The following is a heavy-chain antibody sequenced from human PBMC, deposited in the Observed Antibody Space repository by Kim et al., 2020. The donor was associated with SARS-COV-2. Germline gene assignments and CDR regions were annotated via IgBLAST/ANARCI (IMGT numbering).Heavy chain of an antibody. CDR1: GYTFTSYG. CDR3: ARDLYSGYDFGGFDYYYGMDV. Sequence: ASVKVSCKASGYTFTSYGISWVRQAPGQGLEWMGWISAYNGNTNYAQKLQGRVTMTTDTSTSTAYMELRSLRSDDTAVYYCARDLYSGYDFGGFDYYYGMDVWGQGTTVTVSS. D-gene: IGHD5-12*01. J-gene: IGHJ6*02. V-gene: IGHV1-18*01. CDR2: ISAYNGNT.